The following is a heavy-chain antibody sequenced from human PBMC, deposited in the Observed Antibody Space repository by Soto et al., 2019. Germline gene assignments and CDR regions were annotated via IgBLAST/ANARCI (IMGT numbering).Heavy chain of an antibody. CDR3: ARHRTYSSSWYGRFDP. Sequence: SETLSLTCTVSGGSISSYYWSWIRQPPGKGLEWIGYIYYSGSTNYNPSLKSRVTISVDTSKNQFSLKLSSVTAADTAVYYCARHRTYSSSWYGRFDPWGQGTLVTVS. J-gene: IGHJ5*02. D-gene: IGHD6-13*01. CDR2: IYYSGST. V-gene: IGHV4-59*08. CDR1: GGSISSYY.